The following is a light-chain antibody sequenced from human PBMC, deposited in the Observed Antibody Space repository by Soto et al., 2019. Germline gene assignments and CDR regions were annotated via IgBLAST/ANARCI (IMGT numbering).Light chain of an antibody. Sequence: QSALPQPASVSGSPGQSITISCTGTSSDVGGYNYVSWYQQHPGKAPKLMIYEVNNRPSGVSNRFSGSKSGNTASLTISGLQAEDEADYYCHSYTSSTTYVFGTGTKVTVL. V-gene: IGLV2-14*01. CDR2: EVN. J-gene: IGLJ1*01. CDR1: SSDVGGYNY. CDR3: HSYTSSTTYV.